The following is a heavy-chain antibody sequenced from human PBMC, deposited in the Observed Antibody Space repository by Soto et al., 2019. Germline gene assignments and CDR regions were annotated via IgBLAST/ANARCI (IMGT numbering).Heavy chain of an antibody. V-gene: IGHV5-51*01. CDR3: ARHVRYISRTPVYHYYYIDV. D-gene: IGHD1-7*01. Sequence: EVQLVQSGAEVRKPGESLKISCKGSGYTFTNYWIGWVRQMPGRGLEWMGIIYPGDSDTRYSPSFPGQVTISADKSISTAYLQWSSLKASDTAMYYCARHVRYISRTPVYHYYYIDVWGKGTKVTVPS. CDR1: GYTFTNYW. CDR2: IYPGDSDT. J-gene: IGHJ6*03.